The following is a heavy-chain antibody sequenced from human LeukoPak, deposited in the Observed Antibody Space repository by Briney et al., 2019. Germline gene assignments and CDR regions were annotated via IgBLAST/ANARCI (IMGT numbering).Heavy chain of an antibody. V-gene: IGHV1-69*01. J-gene: IGHJ4*02. Sequence: ASVKVSCKASGGTFISYAISWVRQAPGQGLEWMGGIIPIFGTANYAQKFQGRVTITADESTSTAYLELSRLRFEDTAVYYCAREWNYESNGYFYYYWGQGTLVTVSS. CDR3: AREWNYESNGYFYYY. CDR1: GGTFISYA. D-gene: IGHD3-22*01. CDR2: IIPIFGTA.